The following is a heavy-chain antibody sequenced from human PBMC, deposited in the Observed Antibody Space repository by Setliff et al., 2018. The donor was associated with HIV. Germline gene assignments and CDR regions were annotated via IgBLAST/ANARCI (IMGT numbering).Heavy chain of an antibody. J-gene: IGHJ4*02. CDR3: AFRIQLWY. CDR1: GFSFSSYW. Sequence: GGSLRLSCAGSGFSFSSYWMTWVRQAPGKGLEWVANINQSGGARNYVDSGKGRFTISRDNAKNSLYLQMNSLRAEDTAVYYCAFRIQLWYWGQGIQVTVSS. CDR2: INQSGGAR. V-gene: IGHV3-7*01. D-gene: IGHD5-18*01.